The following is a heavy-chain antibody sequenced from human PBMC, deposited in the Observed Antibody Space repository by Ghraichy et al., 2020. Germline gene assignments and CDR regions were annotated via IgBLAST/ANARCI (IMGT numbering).Heavy chain of an antibody. CDR3: ARDYYYGSGTIKYYYGMDV. J-gene: IGHJ6*02. V-gene: IGHV3-21*01. D-gene: IGHD3-10*01. Sequence: GGSLRLSCAASGFTFSSYSMNWVRQAPGKGLEWVSSISSSSSYIYYADSVKGRFTISRDNAKNSLYLQMNSLRAEDTAVYYCARDYYYGSGTIKYYYGMDVWGQGTTVTVSS. CDR1: GFTFSSYS. CDR2: ISSSSSYI.